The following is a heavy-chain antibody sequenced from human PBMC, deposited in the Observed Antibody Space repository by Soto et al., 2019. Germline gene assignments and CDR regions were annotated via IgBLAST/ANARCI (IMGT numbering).Heavy chain of an antibody. V-gene: IGHV4-39*01. D-gene: IGHD6-19*01. Sequence: QLQLQESGPGLVKPSETLSLTCTVSGGSISSSSYYWGWIRQPPGKGLEWIGSIYYSGSTYYNPSLKSRVTISVDTSKTQFSLKRSSVTAADTAVYYCARQSGGQWLANFDYWGQGTLVTVSS. CDR2: IYYSGST. CDR1: GGSISSSSYY. J-gene: IGHJ4*02. CDR3: ARQSGGQWLANFDY.